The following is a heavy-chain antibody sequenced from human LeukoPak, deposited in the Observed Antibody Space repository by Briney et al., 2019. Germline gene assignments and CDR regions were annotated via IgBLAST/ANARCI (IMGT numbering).Heavy chain of an antibody. Sequence: PGGSLRLSCAASGFTFSNYWMTWVRQAPGKGLEWVANIKQDGSEKSYVDSVKGRFTISRDDAKNSLYLQMNSLRAEDTAVYYCARDLVNYYDSSGYYSSSDVGFDYWGQGTLVTASS. D-gene: IGHD3-22*01. CDR1: GFTFSNYW. CDR3: ARDLVNYYDSSGYYSSSDVGFDY. V-gene: IGHV3-7*01. CDR2: IKQDGSEK. J-gene: IGHJ4*02.